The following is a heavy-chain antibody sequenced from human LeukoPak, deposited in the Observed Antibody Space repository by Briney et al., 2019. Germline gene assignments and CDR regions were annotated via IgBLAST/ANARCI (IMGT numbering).Heavy chain of an antibody. CDR1: GYSFTTYW. V-gene: IGHV5-51*01. D-gene: IGHD3-22*01. CDR2: ICPDDSAT. CDR3: ARRAGNSGYFSDAFDI. Sequence: GESLKISCKSSGYSFTTYWIGWVRQMPGKGLEWMCIICPDDSATRYSPSFQGQVTISADKSISTAYLQWSSLKASDTAIYYCARRAGNSGYFSDAFDIWGQGTMVTVSS. J-gene: IGHJ3*02.